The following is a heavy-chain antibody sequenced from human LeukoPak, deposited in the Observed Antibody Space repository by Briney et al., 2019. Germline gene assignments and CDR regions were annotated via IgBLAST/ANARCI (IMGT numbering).Heavy chain of an antibody. Sequence: ASVKVSCKASGGTFSSYDINWVRQATGQGLEWMGWMNPNSGNTGYAQKFQGRVTITRNTSISTAYMELSSLRSEDTAVYYCARGGARYYYYYYMDVWGKGTTVTVSS. CDR2: MNPNSGNT. D-gene: IGHD1-26*01. V-gene: IGHV1-8*03. J-gene: IGHJ6*03. CDR3: ARGGARYYYYYYMDV. CDR1: GGTFSSYD.